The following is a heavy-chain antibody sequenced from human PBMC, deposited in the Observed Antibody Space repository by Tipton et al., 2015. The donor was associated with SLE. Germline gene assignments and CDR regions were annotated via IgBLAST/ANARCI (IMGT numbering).Heavy chain of an antibody. D-gene: IGHD3-10*01. CDR3: AKDMGHMTMSQGVHRTYYDGMDV. CDR2: IYSGGGT. V-gene: IGHV3-23*03. Sequence: SLRLSCAASGFSFSSHAMSWVRQAPGKGLEWVSGIYSGGGTFYADSVKGRFTISRDSSENTLFLQMNSLRAEDTAVYYCAKDMGHMTMSQGVHRTYYDGMDVWGQGTTVAVS. CDR1: GFSFSSHA. J-gene: IGHJ6*02.